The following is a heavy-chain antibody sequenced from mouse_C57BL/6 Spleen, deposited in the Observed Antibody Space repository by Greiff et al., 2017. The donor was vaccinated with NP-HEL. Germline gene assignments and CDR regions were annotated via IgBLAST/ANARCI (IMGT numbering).Heavy chain of an antibody. D-gene: IGHD3-3*01. V-gene: IGHV1-7*01. Sequence: VQLQQSGAELAKPGASVKLSCKASGYTFTSYWMHWVKQRPGQGLEWIGYINPSSGYTKYNQKFKDKATLTADKSSSTAYMQLSRLPYEDSAVYYCARGSRDSYYFDDWGQGTTLTVSS. CDR2: INPSSGYT. CDR1: GYTFTSYW. CDR3: ARGSRDSYYFDD. J-gene: IGHJ2*01.